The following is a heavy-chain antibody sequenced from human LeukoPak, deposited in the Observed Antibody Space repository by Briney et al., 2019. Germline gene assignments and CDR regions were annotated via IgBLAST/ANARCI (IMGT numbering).Heavy chain of an antibody. CDR1: GYTFTNYW. CDR2: IYPDNSDT. J-gene: IGHJ3*02. Sequence: GESLKISCKTSGYTFTNYWIGWVRQMPGKGLEWMGIIYPDNSDTRYSPSFQRQVTISADKSVNTAYLQWSSLTDTAMYYCARRRVPGVITADAFNIWGQGTMVTVSS. D-gene: IGHD2-2*01. V-gene: IGHV5-51*01. CDR3: ARRRVPGVITADAFNI.